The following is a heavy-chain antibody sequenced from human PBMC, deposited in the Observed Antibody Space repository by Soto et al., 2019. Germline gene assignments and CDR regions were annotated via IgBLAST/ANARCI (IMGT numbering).Heavy chain of an antibody. V-gene: IGHV3-33*01. CDR3: AREIAVAGYFDY. CDR2: IWYDGSNK. CDR1: GFTFTNYG. J-gene: IGHJ4*02. D-gene: IGHD6-19*01. Sequence: QVQLVESGGGVVQPGRSLRLSCVASGFTFTNYGLHWVRQAPGKGLEWVAVIWYDGSNKYYAESVKGRFTISRDNSKNPLYLQMNSLRAEDTAVYFCAREIAVAGYFDYWGQGTLVTVSS.